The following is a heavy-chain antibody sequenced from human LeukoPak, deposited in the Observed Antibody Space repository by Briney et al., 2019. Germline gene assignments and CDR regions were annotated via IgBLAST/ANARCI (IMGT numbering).Heavy chain of an antibody. CDR1: GGSTSSYY. J-gene: IGHJ5*02. V-gene: IGHV4-4*07. Sequence: SETLSPTCTVSGGSTSSYYWSWIRQPAGKGLEWIGRIYTSGSTNYNPSLKSRVTMSVDTSKDQFSLKLSSVTAADTAVYYCAREVVVVPAAIDWFDPWGQGTLVTVSS. D-gene: IGHD2-2*01. CDR3: AREVVVVPAAIDWFDP. CDR2: IYTSGST.